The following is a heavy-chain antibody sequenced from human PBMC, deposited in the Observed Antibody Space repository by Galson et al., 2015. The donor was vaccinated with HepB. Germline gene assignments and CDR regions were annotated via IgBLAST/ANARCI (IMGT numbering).Heavy chain of an antibody. J-gene: IGHJ4*02. CDR2: IKSKTDGGTT. CDR1: GFTFSNAW. D-gene: IGHD5-18*01. V-gene: IGHV3-15*01. CDR3: TTETPPYSYGSYYFDY. Sequence: SLRLSCAASGFTFSNAWMSWVRQAPGKGLEWVGRIKSKTDGGTTDYAAPVKGRFTISRDDSKNTLYLQMNSLKTEDTAVYYCTTETPPYSYGSYYFDYWGQGTLVTVSS.